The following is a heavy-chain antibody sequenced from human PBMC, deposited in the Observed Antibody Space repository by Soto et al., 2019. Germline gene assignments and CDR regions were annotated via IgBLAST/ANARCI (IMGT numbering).Heavy chain of an antibody. D-gene: IGHD2-15*01. Sequence: GGSLRLSCAASGFTFSNAWMSWVRQAPGKGLEWVGRIKSKTDGGTTDYAAPVKGRFTISRDDSKKTTYLQMSNLNTEDTAVYYCVRYSRTLGWFLDLWGRGTLVTVPS. CDR1: GFTFSNAW. CDR2: IKSKTDGGTT. CDR3: VRYSRTLGWFLDL. V-gene: IGHV3-15*01. J-gene: IGHJ2*01.